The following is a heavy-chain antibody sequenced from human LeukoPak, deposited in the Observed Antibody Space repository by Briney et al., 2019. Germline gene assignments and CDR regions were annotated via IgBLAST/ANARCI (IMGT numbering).Heavy chain of an antibody. J-gene: IGHJ4*02. D-gene: IGHD6-13*01. V-gene: IGHV5-51*01. CDR2: INPGDSDF. CDR3: ARHRFVGSSSYPGY. CDR1: GYSFTSYW. Sequence: GESLKISCKGSGYSFTSYWIGWVRQMPGKGLEWMGIINPGDSDFRYSPSFQGQVTISADKSINTAYLQWSSVKASDTAMYYCARHRFVGSSSYPGYWGQGTLVTVSS.